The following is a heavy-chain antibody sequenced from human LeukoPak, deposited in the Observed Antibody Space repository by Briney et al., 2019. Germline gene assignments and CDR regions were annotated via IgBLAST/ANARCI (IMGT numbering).Heavy chain of an antibody. CDR1: EFNFMSYS. D-gene: IGHD5-24*01. CDR2: ISYDGSNI. V-gene: IGHV3-30*04. J-gene: IGHJ2*01. CDR3: ARIPLDGHWYFDL. Sequence: ERSLRLSCVASEFNFMSYSMQWVRQAPVKGLQWVAAISYDGSNIYYGDSVKGRFTISRDNSKNTLYLQINNLRTEDTAVYYCARIPLDGHWYFDLWGRGTLVTVSS.